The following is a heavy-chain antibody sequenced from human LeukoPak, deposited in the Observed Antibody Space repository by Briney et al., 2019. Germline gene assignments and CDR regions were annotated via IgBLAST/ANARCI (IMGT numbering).Heavy chain of an antibody. D-gene: IGHD4-17*01. Sequence: PSETLSLTCTVSGCSINSYYWSWIRQPAGKGLEWIGRIYSSGSTNYNPSLKSRVTMSVDTSKKQFSLKLNSVTAADTAVYYCAIDTPTVTTNDYWGQGTLVTVSS. CDR3: AIDTPTVTTNDY. CDR1: GCSINSYY. CDR2: IYSSGST. V-gene: IGHV4-4*07. J-gene: IGHJ4*02.